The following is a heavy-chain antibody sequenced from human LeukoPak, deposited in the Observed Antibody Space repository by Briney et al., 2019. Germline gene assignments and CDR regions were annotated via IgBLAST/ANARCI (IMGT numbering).Heavy chain of an antibody. D-gene: IGHD3-22*01. CDR1: GYSFTSYW. V-gene: IGHV5-51*01. J-gene: IGHJ4*02. CDR2: IYPGDSDT. Sequence: GESLKISCQGSGYSFTSYWIGWVRQMPGKGLEWMGIIYPGDSDTRYSPSFQGQVTISADKSISTAYLQWSSLKASDTAMYYCATTYYYDSSGYPYYFDYWGQGTLVTVSS. CDR3: ATTYYYDSSGYPYYFDY.